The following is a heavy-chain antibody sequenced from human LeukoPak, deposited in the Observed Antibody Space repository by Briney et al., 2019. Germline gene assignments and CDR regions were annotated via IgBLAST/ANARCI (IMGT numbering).Heavy chain of an antibody. CDR2: MNPTSGHT. CDR3: ERSPVGVRKQHDF. Sequence: ASVKVSCKASGYTFTNYDINWVRQATGQGLEWMGWMNPTSGHTDCAQKFEGRLTMTRDTSISTAYIELNSLTSEDTAVYYCERSPVGVRKQHDFWGQGTLVIVSS. CDR1: GYTFTNYD. D-gene: IGHD5-18*01. V-gene: IGHV1-8*01. J-gene: IGHJ4*02.